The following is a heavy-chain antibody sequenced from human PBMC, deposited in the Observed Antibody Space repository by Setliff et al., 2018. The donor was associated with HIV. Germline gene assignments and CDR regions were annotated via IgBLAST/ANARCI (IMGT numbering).Heavy chain of an antibody. Sequence: ASVKVSCKASGYTFTSYYMHWVRQAPGHGLEWMGIINPSSGSTTYAQKFQGRVTMTRDTSTSTVYMELSSLRSEDTAVYYCARDPAPSSSASYFQHWGQGTLVTVSS. CDR3: ARDPAPSSSASYFQH. D-gene: IGHD6-6*01. J-gene: IGHJ1*01. V-gene: IGHV1-46*01. CDR1: GYTFTSYY. CDR2: INPSSGST.